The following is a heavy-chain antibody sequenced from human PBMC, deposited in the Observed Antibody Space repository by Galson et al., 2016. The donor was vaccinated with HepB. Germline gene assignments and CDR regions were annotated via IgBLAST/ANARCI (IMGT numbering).Heavy chain of an antibody. V-gene: IGHV3-21*04. J-gene: IGHJ4*02. Sequence: SLRLSCAASGFAFSSYSMNWVRQAPGKGLEWVSSISSSSDYIFYAGSVKGRFTISRDISKNTVFLQMNSLRGEDTAVYYCARLHPYGSGGPSDFFDYWGQGTLVTVSS. CDR2: ISSSSDYI. D-gene: IGHD3-10*01. CDR3: ARLHPYGSGGPSDFFDY. CDR1: GFAFSSYS.